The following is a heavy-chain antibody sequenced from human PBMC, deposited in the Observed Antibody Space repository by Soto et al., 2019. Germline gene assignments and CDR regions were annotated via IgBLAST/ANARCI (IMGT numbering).Heavy chain of an antibody. J-gene: IGHJ6*02. D-gene: IGHD6-13*01. V-gene: IGHV4-4*02. CDR1: GGSISSSNW. CDR2: IYHSGST. CDR3: ARDKIAAAGTGGRGAPLYYYGMDV. Sequence: QVQLQESGPGLVKPSGTLSLTCAVSGGSISSSNWWSWVRQPPGKGLEWIGEIYHSGSTNYNPSLKSRVTISVDKSKNQFSLKLSSVTAADTAVYYCARDKIAAAGTGGRGAPLYYYGMDVWGQGTTVTVSS.